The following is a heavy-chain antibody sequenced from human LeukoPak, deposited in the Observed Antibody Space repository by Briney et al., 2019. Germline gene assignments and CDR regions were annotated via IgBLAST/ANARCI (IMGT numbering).Heavy chain of an antibody. CDR1: GYTFTSYG. D-gene: IGHD3-10*01. J-gene: IGHJ3*02. CDR3: ARDGGDAFDI. CDR2: ISAYNGNT. Sequence: GASVKVSCKASGYTFTSYGISWVRQAPGQGLEWMGWISAYNGNTNYAQKFQGRVTITADKSTSTAYMELSSLRSEDTAVYYCARDGGDAFDIWGQGTMVTVSS. V-gene: IGHV1-18*01.